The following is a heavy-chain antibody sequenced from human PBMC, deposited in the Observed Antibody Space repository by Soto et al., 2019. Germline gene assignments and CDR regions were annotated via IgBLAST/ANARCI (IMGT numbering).Heavy chain of an antibody. CDR3: TRAHCGADCYGLNWFDP. D-gene: IGHD2-21*02. CDR2: IKSKADGGTT. V-gene: IGHV3-15*01. CDR1: GFTFSTAW. Sequence: EAQLVESGGGLVKPGESLRLSCAVSGFTFSTAWMTWVRQAPGKGLEWVGRIKSKADGGTTEYAAPVKGRFTIFRDDSQNTLYLQMNSLETDDTAVYYCTRAHCGADCYGLNWFDPWGQGTLVTVSS. J-gene: IGHJ5*02.